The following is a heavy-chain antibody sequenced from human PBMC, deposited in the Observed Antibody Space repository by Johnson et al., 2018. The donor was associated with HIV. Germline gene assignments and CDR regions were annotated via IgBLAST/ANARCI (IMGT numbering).Heavy chain of an antibody. CDR1: GFTFSSYA. V-gene: IGHV3-30-3*01. CDR3: ASTSSGWFYAFDI. Sequence: QVQLVESGGGVVQPGRSLRLSCAASGFTFSSYAMHWVRQAPGKWLEWVAVISYDGSNKYYADSVKGRFTISRDNSKNTLYLQMNSLRAEDTAVYYCASTSSGWFYAFDIWGQGTMVTVSS. J-gene: IGHJ3*02. CDR2: ISYDGSNK. D-gene: IGHD6-19*01.